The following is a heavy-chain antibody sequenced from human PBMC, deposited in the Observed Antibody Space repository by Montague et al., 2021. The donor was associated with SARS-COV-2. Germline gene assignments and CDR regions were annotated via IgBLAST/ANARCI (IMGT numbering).Heavy chain of an antibody. CDR3: AKKTIAVPGSPHFDS. J-gene: IGHJ4*02. V-gene: IGHV3-23*01. CDR2: ISGGGDMT. D-gene: IGHD6-19*01. Sequence: SLRLSCAASGFTFSSYGMFWVRQTLGKGLEWVSAISGGGDMTYYADSVKGRFTISRDNSKNTLYRQMNTLRAEDTAVYFCAKKTIAVPGSPHFDSWGQGTLVTVSS. CDR1: GFTFSSYG.